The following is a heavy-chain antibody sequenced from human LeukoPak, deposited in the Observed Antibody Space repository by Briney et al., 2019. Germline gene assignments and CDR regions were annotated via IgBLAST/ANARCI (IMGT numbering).Heavy chain of an antibody. CDR3: ARDGFSSSWYAFDY. D-gene: IGHD6-13*01. Sequence: PGGSLRLSCAASGFTFSSYWMSWVRQAPGKGLEWVANIKQDGSEKYYVDSVKSRFTISRDNAKNSLYLQMNGLRAEDTAVYYCARDGFSSSWYAFDYWGQGILVTVSS. CDR1: GFTFSSYW. CDR2: IKQDGSEK. J-gene: IGHJ4*02. V-gene: IGHV3-7*01.